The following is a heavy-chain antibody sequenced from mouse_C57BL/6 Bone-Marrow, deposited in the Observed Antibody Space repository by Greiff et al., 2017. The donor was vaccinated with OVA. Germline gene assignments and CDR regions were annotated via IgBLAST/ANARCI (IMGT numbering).Heavy chain of an antibody. D-gene: IGHD2-4*01. CDR2: IYPGNSDT. CDR3: TYDYIYWYFDV. V-gene: IGHV1-5*01. Sequence: EVQLQQSGTVLARPGASVKMSCKTSGYTLTSYWMHWVKQRPGQGLEWIGAIYPGNSDTSYNQKFKGKAKLTAVTSASTAYMELSSLTNEDSAVYYCTYDYIYWYFDVWGTGTTVTVSS. J-gene: IGHJ1*03. CDR1: GYTLTSYW.